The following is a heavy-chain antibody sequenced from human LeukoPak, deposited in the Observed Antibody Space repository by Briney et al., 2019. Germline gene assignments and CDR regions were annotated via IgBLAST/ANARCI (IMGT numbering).Heavy chain of an antibody. Sequence: ASVKVSCKASGCTFTSYYMHWVRQAPGQGLEWMGIINPSGGSTSYAQKFQGRVTMTRDTSTSTVYMELSSLRSEDTAVYYCARVSVAVAGKPPLDYWGQGTLVTVSS. D-gene: IGHD6-19*01. J-gene: IGHJ4*02. CDR2: INPSGGST. CDR3: ARVSVAVAGKPPLDY. CDR1: GCTFTSYY. V-gene: IGHV1-46*01.